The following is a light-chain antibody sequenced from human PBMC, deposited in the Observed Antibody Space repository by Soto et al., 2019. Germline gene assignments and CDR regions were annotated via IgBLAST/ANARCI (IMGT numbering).Light chain of an antibody. CDR2: DAS. CDR3: QQRSTWPRA. V-gene: IGKV3-11*01. CDR1: QSVSSC. J-gene: IGKJ4*02. Sequence: EIVLTQSPFTLSLSPGERATLSCRASQSVSSCLIWYQQKPGQAPRLLIYDASNMATGIPARFSGGGSGTEFILTISSLEPEDFAVYYCQQRSTWPRAFGGGTKVEIK.